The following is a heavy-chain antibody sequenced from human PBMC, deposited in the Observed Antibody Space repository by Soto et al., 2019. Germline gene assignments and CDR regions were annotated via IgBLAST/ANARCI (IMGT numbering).Heavy chain of an antibody. D-gene: IGHD5-18*01. J-gene: IGHJ4*02. CDR1: GYTFTDSY. CDR3: ARDEGAAMGFQY. Sequence: QVQLVQSGAEVKEPGASVRLSCKASGYTFTDSYIHWVRQAPGQGLAWMGVINPVGGSTTYIQKFQGRVTLTRDKSTTTAHMVLSALRSDDTATYYGARDEGAAMGFQYWGQGTPVNVFS. CDR2: INPVGGST. V-gene: IGHV1-46*01.